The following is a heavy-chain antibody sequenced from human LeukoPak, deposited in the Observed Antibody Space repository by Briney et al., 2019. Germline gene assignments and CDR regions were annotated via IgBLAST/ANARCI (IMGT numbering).Heavy chain of an antibody. CDR3: AKGKLVPVVVVAATPFDY. D-gene: IGHD2-15*01. J-gene: IGHJ4*02. CDR2: ISGSGGST. CDR1: GFTFSSYA. Sequence: PGGSLRLSCAASGFTFSSYAMSWVRQAPGKGLEWVSAISGSGGSTYYADSVKGRFTISRDNSKNTLYLQMNSLRAEDTAVYYCAKGKLVPVVVVAATPFDYWGQGTLVTVSS. V-gene: IGHV3-23*01.